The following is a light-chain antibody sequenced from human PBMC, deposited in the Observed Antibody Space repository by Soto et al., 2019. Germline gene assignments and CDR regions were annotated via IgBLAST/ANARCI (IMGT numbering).Light chain of an antibody. CDR2: EVT. CDR1: SSDVGSYNL. Sequence: QSVLTQPASVSGAPGQSITISCTGTSSDVGSYNLVSWYQLHPGNAPKLMIYEVTKRPSGISNRFSGSKSGNTASLTISGLQAEEEADYYCCSYACSGTVGFGGGTKVTVL. V-gene: IGLV2-23*02. J-gene: IGLJ2*01. CDR3: CSYACSGTVG.